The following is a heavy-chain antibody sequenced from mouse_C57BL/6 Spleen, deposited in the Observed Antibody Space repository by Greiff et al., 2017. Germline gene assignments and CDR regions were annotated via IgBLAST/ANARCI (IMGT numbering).Heavy chain of an antibody. CDR2: IYPRSGNT. Sequence: VQLQQSGAELARPGASVKLSCKASGYTFTSYGISWVKQRTGQGLEWIGEIYPRSGNTYYNEKFKGKATLTADKSSSTAYMELRSLTSEDSAVYFCARGGFYDYDGVAYWGQGTLVTVSA. D-gene: IGHD2-4*01. CDR1: GYTFTSYG. CDR3: ARGGFYDYDGVAY. J-gene: IGHJ3*01. V-gene: IGHV1-81*01.